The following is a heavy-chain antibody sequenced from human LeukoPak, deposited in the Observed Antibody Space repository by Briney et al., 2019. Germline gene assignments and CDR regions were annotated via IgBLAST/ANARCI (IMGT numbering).Heavy chain of an antibody. Sequence: GGSLRLSCAASGFTFSSYRMHWVRQAPGKGLEWVAVISYDGSNKYYADSVKGRFTISRDNSKNTLYLQMNSLRAEDTAVYYCARSSIAAPDNFDYWGQGTLVTVSP. D-gene: IGHD6-13*01. CDR2: ISYDGSNK. V-gene: IGHV3-30*14. CDR3: ARSSIAAPDNFDY. J-gene: IGHJ4*02. CDR1: GFTFSSYR.